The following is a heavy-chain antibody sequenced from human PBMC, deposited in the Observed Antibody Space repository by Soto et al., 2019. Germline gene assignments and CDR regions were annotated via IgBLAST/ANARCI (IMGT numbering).Heavy chain of an antibody. CDR1: GFTFSDFY. D-gene: IGHD6-19*01. Sequence: QVQLVESGGGLVKPGGSLRLSCAASGFTFSDFYMNWIRQAPGKGLEWVSYITSTNSYTDYADSVKGRFTISRDNAQNSLYLQMNSLRAEDTAMYYCARGIYSGWYRADAFDVWGQGTMVTVSS. CDR2: ITSTNSYT. J-gene: IGHJ3*01. CDR3: ARGIYSGWYRADAFDV. V-gene: IGHV3-11*05.